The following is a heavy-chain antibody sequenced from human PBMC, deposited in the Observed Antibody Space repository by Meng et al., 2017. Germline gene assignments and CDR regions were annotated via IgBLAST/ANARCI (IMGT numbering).Heavy chain of an antibody. CDR2: IIPIFGTA. CDR1: GGTFSSYA. D-gene: IGHD3-22*01. J-gene: IGHJ6*02. Sequence: SVKVSCKASGGTFSSYAISWVRQAPGQGLEWMGGIIPIFGTANYAQKFQGRVTITADKSTSTAYMELSSLRSEDTAVYYYACFPLERYYDSSGYYYYYYGTDVWGQGTTVTVSS. V-gene: IGHV1-69*06. CDR3: ACFPLERYYDSSGYYYYYYGTDV.